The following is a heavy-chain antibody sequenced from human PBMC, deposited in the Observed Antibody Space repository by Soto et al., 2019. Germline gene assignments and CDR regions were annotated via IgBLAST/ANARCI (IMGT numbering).Heavy chain of an antibody. D-gene: IGHD3-10*01. CDR1: GFTFNNYA. Sequence: EVQLLDSGGGLVQPGGSLRLSCAASGFTFNNYAMTWVHQAPGKGLEWVSAISGGGDTTSYADSVKGRFTVSRDGSKNTLYLQMSSLRAEDTALYYCAKGRGGSGSLTPRVDFWGQGTLVTVSS. CDR3: AKGRGGSGSLTPRVDF. J-gene: IGHJ4*02. V-gene: IGHV3-23*01. CDR2: ISGGGDTT.